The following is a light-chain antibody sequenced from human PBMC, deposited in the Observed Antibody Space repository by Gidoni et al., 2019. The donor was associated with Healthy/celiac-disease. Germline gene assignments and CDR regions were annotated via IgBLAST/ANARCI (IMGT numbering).Light chain of an antibody. V-gene: IGKV3-15*01. Sequence: EIVMTQSPATLSVSPGERATLSCRASQSVSSILAWYQQKPGQAPRLLIYGASTRATGIPARFSGSGSGTEFTLTISSLQSEDFAVYYCQQYNNWPPGPFGQGTKVEIK. CDR1: QSVSSI. J-gene: IGKJ1*01. CDR2: GAS. CDR3: QQYNNWPPGP.